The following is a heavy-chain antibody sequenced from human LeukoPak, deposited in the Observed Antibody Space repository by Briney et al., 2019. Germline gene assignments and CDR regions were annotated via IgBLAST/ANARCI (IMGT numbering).Heavy chain of an antibody. CDR3: ARRYGSGSSLDY. CDR1: GGSISRGDYY. Sequence: SQTLCLTRTVSGGSISRGDYYGGWIPQPPGRGLGWIEYIYCSGNTYYNPSVKSRFNISVDTSKDQFSLKLSSVMAAETAVYYCARRYGSGSSLDYWGQGTLVTVSS. CDR2: IYCSGNT. J-gene: IGHJ4*02. V-gene: IGHV4-30-4*01. D-gene: IGHD3-10*01.